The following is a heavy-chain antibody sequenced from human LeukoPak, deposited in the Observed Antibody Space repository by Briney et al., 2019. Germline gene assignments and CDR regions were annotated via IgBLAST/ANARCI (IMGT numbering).Heavy chain of an antibody. V-gene: IGHV3-23*01. CDR2: INGVGDST. CDR1: GSTFSVYA. D-gene: IGHD3/OR15-3a*01. Sequence: GGSLRLSCTASGSTFSVYAMTWVRQPPAKGLDWVAGINGVGDSTHYAESVKGRFIISRDNPKNTLYLQMNRLRADDTAVHYCVQGGGGENSRLGTREFWDFIDYGARGALAPVPS. J-gene: IGHJ4*02. CDR3: VQGGGGENSRLGTREFWDFIDY.